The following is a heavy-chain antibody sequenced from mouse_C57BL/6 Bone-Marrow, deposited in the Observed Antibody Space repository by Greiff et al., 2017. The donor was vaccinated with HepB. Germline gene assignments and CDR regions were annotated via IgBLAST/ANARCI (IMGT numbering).Heavy chain of an antibody. CDR3: ARRGEGSSLYYFDY. D-gene: IGHD1-1*01. Sequence: VQLKQSGPVLVKPGASVKMSCKASGYTFTDYYMNWVKQSHGKSLEWIGVINPYNGGTSYNQKFKGKATLTVDKSYSTAYMELNSLTSEDSAVYYCARRGEGSSLYYFDYWGQGTTLTVSS. CDR1: GYTFTDYY. V-gene: IGHV1-19*01. CDR2: INPYNGGT. J-gene: IGHJ2*01.